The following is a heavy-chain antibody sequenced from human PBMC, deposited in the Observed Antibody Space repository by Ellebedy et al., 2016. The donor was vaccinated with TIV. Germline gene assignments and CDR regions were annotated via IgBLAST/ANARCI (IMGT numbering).Heavy chain of an antibody. CDR3: ARCHDRGYSYYYNGFDV. Sequence: SETLSLXCSVSGDSITSYFWSWIRQPPGRGLEWIGYITSGGNIHYNPSLQGRVNISRDTSKNQISLKLTSLTAADTAVYFCARCHDRGYSYYYNGFDVWGQGTTVTVSS. CDR1: GDSITSYF. J-gene: IGHJ6*02. V-gene: IGHV4-4*08. D-gene: IGHD5-18*01. CDR2: ITSGGNI.